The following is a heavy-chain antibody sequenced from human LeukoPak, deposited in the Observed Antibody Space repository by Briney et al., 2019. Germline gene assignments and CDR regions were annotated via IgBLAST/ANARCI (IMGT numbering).Heavy chain of an antibody. J-gene: IGHJ4*02. CDR1: GFTFSSYG. CDR3: AKEKIAAAGGFDY. V-gene: IGHV3-33*06. Sequence: GGSLRLSCAASGFTFSSYGMHWVRQAPGKGLEWVAVIWYDGSNKYYADSVKGRFTISRGNSKNTLYLQMNSLRAEDTAVYYCAKEKIAAAGGFDYWGQGTLVTVSS. D-gene: IGHD6-13*01. CDR2: IWYDGSNK.